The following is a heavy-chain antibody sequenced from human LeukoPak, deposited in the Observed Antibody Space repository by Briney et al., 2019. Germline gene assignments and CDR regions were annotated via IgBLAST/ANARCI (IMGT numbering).Heavy chain of an antibody. J-gene: IGHJ4*02. CDR3: AKGRRIAVDMSFS. CDR2: IKPNGRET. Sequence: GGSLRLSCAASGFTFSSYWMNWVRQAPGKGLEWVANIKPNGRETYYLDSVKGRFTISRDNAKNSLYLQMNSLRAEDTALYYCAKGRRIAVDMSFSWGQGTLVTVSS. V-gene: IGHV3-7*03. D-gene: IGHD6-19*01. CDR1: GFTFSSYW.